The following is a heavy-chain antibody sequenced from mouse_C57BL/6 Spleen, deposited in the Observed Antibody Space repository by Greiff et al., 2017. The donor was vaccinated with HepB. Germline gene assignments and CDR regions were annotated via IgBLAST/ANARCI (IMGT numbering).Heavy chain of an antibody. D-gene: IGHD1-1*01. Sequence: EVKLMESGGGLVKPGGSLKLSCAASGFTFSDYGMHWVRQAPEKGLEWVAYISSGSSTIYYADTVKGRFTISRDNAKNTLFLQMTSLRSEDTAMYYCARSYYYGSSYVAYWGQGTLVTVSA. J-gene: IGHJ3*01. CDR2: ISSGSSTI. CDR1: GFTFSDYG. V-gene: IGHV5-17*01. CDR3: ARSYYYGSSYVAY.